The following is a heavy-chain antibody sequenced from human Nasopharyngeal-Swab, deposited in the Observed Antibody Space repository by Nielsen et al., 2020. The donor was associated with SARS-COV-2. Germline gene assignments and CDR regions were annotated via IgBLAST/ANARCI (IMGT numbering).Heavy chain of an antibody. J-gene: IGHJ4*02. Sequence: GESLKISCTASGYSFTSYCISWVRQMPGKGLEWMGSIAPSDSYTNYRPSFQGHVSISTDKSINTAYLQWSSLKASDTAMYYCARPLGYGSNSNFDYWGQGTLVTVSS. CDR1: GYSFTSYC. V-gene: IGHV5-10-1*01. CDR2: IAPSDSYT. CDR3: ARPLGYGSNSNFDY. D-gene: IGHD4-23*01.